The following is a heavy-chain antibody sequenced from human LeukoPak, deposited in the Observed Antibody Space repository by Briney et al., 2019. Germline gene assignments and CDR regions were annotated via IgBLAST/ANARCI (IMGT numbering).Heavy chain of an antibody. D-gene: IGHD3-22*01. CDR3: ARVDYYDSSGYYHPGGY. V-gene: IGHV4-34*01. Sequence: SETLSLTCAVYGGSFSGYYWSWIRQPPGKGLEWIGEINHSGSTNYNPSLKSRVTISVDTSKNQFSLKLSSVTAADTAVYYCARVDYYDSSGYYHPGGYWGQGTLVTVSS. CDR1: GGSFSGYY. CDR2: INHSGST. J-gene: IGHJ4*02.